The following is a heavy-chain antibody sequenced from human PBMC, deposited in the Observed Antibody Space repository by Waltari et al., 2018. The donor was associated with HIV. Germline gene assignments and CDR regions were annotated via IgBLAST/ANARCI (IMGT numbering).Heavy chain of an antibody. Sequence: QVQLVQSGAEVKKPGSSVKVSCKASGGTFSSYAISWVRQAPGQGLEWMGGIIPIVGTANDAQKWQGRVKITADISTSTAYMELSSLRSEDAAMYYCARDRGPLLFYFDYWGQGTLVTVSS. J-gene: IGHJ4*02. D-gene: IGHD2-8*02. CDR1: GGTFSSYA. CDR3: ARDRGPLLFYFDY. CDR2: IIPIVGTA. V-gene: IGHV1-69*06.